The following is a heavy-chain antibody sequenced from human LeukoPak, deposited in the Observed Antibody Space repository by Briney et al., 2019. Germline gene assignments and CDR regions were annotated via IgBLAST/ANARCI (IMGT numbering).Heavy chain of an antibody. V-gene: IGHV3-74*01. CDR2: INTDGSSDGSST. J-gene: IGHJ5*02. D-gene: IGHD3-3*01. CDR1: GFTFSSYG. Sequence: GGSLRLSCAASGFTFSSYGMHWVRQAPGKGLVWVSRINTDGSSDGSSTSYADAVKGRFTISRDNAKNTLYLQMNSLRAEDTAVYYCAGGGTISSWFDPWGQGTLVTVSS. CDR3: AGGGTISSWFDP.